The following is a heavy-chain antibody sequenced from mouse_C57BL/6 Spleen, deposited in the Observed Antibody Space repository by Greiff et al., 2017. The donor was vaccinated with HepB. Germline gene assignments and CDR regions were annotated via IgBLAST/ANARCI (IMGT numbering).Heavy chain of an antibody. D-gene: IGHD3-2*02. Sequence: QVQLQQSGPELVKPGASVKISCKASGYAFSSSWMNWVKQRPGKGLEWIGRIYPGDGDTKYNGKFKGKATLTADKSSSTAYMQLRSLTYEDSAVYFCARPTTTAQATLDCWGQGTTLTVSS. CDR3: ARPTTTAQATLDC. CDR2: IYPGDGDT. V-gene: IGHV1-82*01. CDR1: GYAFSSSW. J-gene: IGHJ2*01.